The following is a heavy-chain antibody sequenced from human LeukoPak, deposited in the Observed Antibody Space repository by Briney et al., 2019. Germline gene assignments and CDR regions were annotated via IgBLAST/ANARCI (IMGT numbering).Heavy chain of an antibody. CDR3: ATSGEDYYDSSGYYLAT. V-gene: IGHV1-8*03. J-gene: IGHJ5*02. CDR1: GYTFTSYD. Sequence: ASVKVSCKASGYTFTSYDINWVRQASGQGLEWMGWMSPKSANTGYAQKFQGRVTITRDTSISKAYMELSSLRSEDTAVYYCATSGEDYYDSSGYYLATWGQGTLVTVSS. CDR2: MSPKSANT. D-gene: IGHD3-22*01.